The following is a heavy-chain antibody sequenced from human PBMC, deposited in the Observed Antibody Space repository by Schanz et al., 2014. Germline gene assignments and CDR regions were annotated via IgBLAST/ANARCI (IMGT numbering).Heavy chain of an antibody. J-gene: IGHJ3*01. V-gene: IGHV3-53*01. CDR2: MYINSGST. CDR1: GFTVNTNY. D-gene: IGHD5-12*01. CDR3: AREGGRDGYNLAFDV. Sequence: EVQLVESGGGLLQPGGSLRLSCAVSGFTVNTNYMSWVRQAPGKGLEWISSMYINSGSTQYADSVKGRFIISRDSSKNTLLLQMNSLRAEDAAVYCCAREGGRDGYNLAFDVWGQGTLVTVSS.